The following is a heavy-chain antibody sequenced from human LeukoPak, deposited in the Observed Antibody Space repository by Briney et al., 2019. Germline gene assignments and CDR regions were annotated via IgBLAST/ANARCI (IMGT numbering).Heavy chain of an antibody. Sequence: PGRSLRLSCAASGFTFSSYAMHWVRQAPVKGLEWVAVISYDGSNKYYADSVKGRFTISRDNSKSTLYLQMNSLRAEDTAVYYCAGYCSSTSCYLDYWGQGTLVTVSS. CDR1: GFTFSSYA. V-gene: IGHV3-30-3*01. CDR2: ISYDGSNK. D-gene: IGHD2-2*01. J-gene: IGHJ4*02. CDR3: AGYCSSTSCYLDY.